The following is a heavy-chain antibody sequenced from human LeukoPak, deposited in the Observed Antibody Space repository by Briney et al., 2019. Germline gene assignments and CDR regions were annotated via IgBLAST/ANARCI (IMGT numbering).Heavy chain of an antibody. J-gene: IGHJ6*02. Sequence: GASVKVSCKASGYTFTSYGISWVRQAPGQGLEWMVWISAYNGNTNYAQKLQGRVTMTTDTSTSTAYMELRSLRSDDTAVYYCARDRSTVTNYYYYGMDVWGQGTTVTVSS. V-gene: IGHV1-18*01. CDR1: GYTFTSYG. CDR2: ISAYNGNT. D-gene: IGHD4-11*01. CDR3: ARDRSTVTNYYYYGMDV.